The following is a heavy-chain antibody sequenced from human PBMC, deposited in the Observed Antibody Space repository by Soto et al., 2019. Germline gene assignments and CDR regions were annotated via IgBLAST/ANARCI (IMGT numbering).Heavy chain of an antibody. CDR2: ISYDGSDT. CDR3: VKFLEGFCSSTSCLRSFDY. Sequence: GGSLRLSCAASRFTFSSYGMHWVRQAPGKGLEWVAVISYDGSDTYYTDSVKGRFTISRDNSRKTLWLQMDSLKAEDTAVYFFVKFLEGFCSSTSCLRSFDYGGQGTLVTFSS. CDR1: RFTFSSYG. J-gene: IGHJ4*02. V-gene: IGHV3-30*18. D-gene: IGHD2-2*01.